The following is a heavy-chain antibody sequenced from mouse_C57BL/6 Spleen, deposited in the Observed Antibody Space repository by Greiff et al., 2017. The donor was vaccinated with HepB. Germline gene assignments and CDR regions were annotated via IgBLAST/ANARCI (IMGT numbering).Heavy chain of an antibody. Sequence: DVQLVESGGGLVQPGGSMKLSCVASGFTFSNYWMNWVRQSPEKGLEWVAQIRLKSDNYATHYAESVKGRFTISRDDSKSSVYLQMNNLRAEDTGIYYCTGLRGHFYYGNDYWGQGTTLTVSS. V-gene: IGHV6-3*01. CDR1: GFTFSNYW. D-gene: IGHD2-1*01. CDR2: IRLKSDNYAT. J-gene: IGHJ2*01. CDR3: TGLRGHFYYGNDY.